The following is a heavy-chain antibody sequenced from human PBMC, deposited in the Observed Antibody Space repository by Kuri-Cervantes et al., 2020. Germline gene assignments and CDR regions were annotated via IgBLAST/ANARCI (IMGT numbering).Heavy chain of an antibody. CDR2: IYYSGST. D-gene: IGHD7-27*01. Sequence: ESLKISCTVSGGSISSYYWSWIRQPPGKGLEWIGYIYYSGSTNYNPSLKSRVTISVDTSKNQFSLKLSSVTAADTAVYYCATAGANWGLNHFDSWGQGTLVTVSS. J-gene: IGHJ4*02. CDR3: ATAGANWGLNHFDS. CDR1: GGSISSYY. V-gene: IGHV4-59*01.